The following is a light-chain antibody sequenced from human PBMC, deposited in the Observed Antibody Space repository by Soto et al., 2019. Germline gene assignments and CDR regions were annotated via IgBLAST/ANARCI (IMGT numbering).Light chain of an antibody. J-gene: IGKJ2*01. CDR3: HYYDTSPMYT. CDR2: GTS. V-gene: IGKV3-20*01. Sequence: EIVLTQSPGTLSLSPGERATLSCRASQSVDSSYLAWYQQKFGQAPRLLIYGTSSRATGIPDRFSGSGSGTDFTLTISRLEPEDFAVYHCHYYDTSPMYTFGQGTKVDIK. CDR1: QSVDSSY.